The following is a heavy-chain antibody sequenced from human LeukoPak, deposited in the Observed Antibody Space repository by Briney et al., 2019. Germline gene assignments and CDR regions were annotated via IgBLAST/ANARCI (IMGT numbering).Heavy chain of an antibody. CDR1: GFTFSIYG. Sequence: GGSLRLSCAASGFTFSIYGMHWVRQAPGKGLEWVTFIRSDGTKTHYADSVKGRFTISRDSSKNTLFLQMNRLRPEDAAVYYCAKAPVTTCRGAYCYPFDYWGQGTLVTVSS. D-gene: IGHD2-21*01. J-gene: IGHJ4*02. CDR2: IRSDGTKT. V-gene: IGHV3-30*02. CDR3: AKAPVTTCRGAYCYPFDY.